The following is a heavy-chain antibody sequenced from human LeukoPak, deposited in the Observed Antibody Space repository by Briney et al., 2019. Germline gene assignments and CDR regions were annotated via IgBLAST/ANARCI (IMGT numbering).Heavy chain of an antibody. J-gene: IGHJ1*01. Sequence: GGSLRLSCAASGFTFSSYGMHWVRQAPGKGLEWVAFIRYDGSNKYYADSVKGRFTISRDNSKNTLYLQMNSLRAEDTAVYYCAKQSDYDFWSGSKYFQHWGQGTLVTVSS. CDR2: IRYDGSNK. CDR1: GFTFSSYG. CDR3: AKQSDYDFWSGSKYFQH. V-gene: IGHV3-30*02. D-gene: IGHD3-3*01.